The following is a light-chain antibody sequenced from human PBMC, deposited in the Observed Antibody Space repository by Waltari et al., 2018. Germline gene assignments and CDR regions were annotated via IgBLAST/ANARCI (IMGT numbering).Light chain of an antibody. CDR3: SSYISSSTLEL. CDR2: DVS. J-gene: IGLJ2*01. Sequence: QSALTQPASVSGSPGQSITISCTGTSSDVGGYNYVSWYQQHPGKAPQLMIYDVSNRPSGVSNRFSGSKSGNTASLTIAGLQAEDAADYYCSSYISSSTLELFGGGTSLTVL. CDR1: SSDVGGYNY. V-gene: IGLV2-14*03.